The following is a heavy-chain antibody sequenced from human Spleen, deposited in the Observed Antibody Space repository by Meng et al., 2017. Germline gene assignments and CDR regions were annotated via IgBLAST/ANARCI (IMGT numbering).Heavy chain of an antibody. V-gene: IGHV4-34*01. CDR2: INHSGST. CDR1: GGSFSDYY. D-gene: IGHD4-11*01. Sequence: QVTLQQWGAGLLKPSETLSLTCVVAGGSFSDYYWSWIRQPPGKGLEWIGEINHSGSTNYNPSLESRATISVDTSQNNLSLKLSSVTAADSAVYYCARGPTTMAHDFDYWGQGTLVPSPQ. CDR3: ARGPTTMAHDFDY. J-gene: IGHJ4*02.